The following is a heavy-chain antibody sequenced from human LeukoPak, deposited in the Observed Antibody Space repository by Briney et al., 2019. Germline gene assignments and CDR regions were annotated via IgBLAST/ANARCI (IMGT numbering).Heavy chain of an antibody. V-gene: IGHV4-34*01. Sequence: SETLSLTCAVSGGSLSGYYWSWIRQSPGKGLEWIGEINHSGSTNYKSSLESRVIISIDMSKSQFSLKLSSVTAADTGVYNVGWYTRAQYIGTDVWGQGTTVTVSS. CDR2: INHSGST. CDR3: GWYTRAQYIGTDV. D-gene: IGHD6-19*01. CDR1: GGSLSGYY. J-gene: IGHJ6*02.